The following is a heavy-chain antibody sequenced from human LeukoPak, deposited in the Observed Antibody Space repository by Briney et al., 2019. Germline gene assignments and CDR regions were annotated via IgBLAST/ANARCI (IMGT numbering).Heavy chain of an antibody. V-gene: IGHV4-39*07. CDR3: ARGRSGYYRFLYYYYYMDV. J-gene: IGHJ6*03. CDR2: INHSGST. Sequence: SSETLSLTCTVSGGSISSSHYYWSWIRQPPGKGLEWIGEINHSGSTNYNPSLKSRVTISVDTSKNQFSLKLSSVTAADTAVYYCARGRSGYYRFLYYYYYMDVWGKGTTVTVSS. D-gene: IGHD3-3*01. CDR1: GGSISSSHYY.